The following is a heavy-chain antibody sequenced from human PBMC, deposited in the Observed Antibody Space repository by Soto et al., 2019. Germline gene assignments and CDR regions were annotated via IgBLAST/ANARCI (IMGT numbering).Heavy chain of an antibody. CDR1: GYTFTTDG. CDR2: ISVHNGNS. CDR3: TRDERAHCGGDSCEYYFDY. D-gene: IGHD2-21*01. J-gene: IGHJ4*02. V-gene: IGHV1-18*01. Sequence: QVQLVQSEAEVKRPGASVKVSCKASGYTFTTDGVSWVRQAPGQGLERIGWISVHNGNSNSAPKVQDRIAMSTDTSTSTAYMELRRLTSDDTAVYYCTRDERAHCGGDSCEYYFDYWGQGTLVTVSS.